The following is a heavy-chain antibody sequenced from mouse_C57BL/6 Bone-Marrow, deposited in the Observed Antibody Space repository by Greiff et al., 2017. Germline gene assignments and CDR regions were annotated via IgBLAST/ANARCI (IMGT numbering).Heavy chain of an antibody. Sequence: EVKVEESGPGLAKPSQTLSLTCSVTGYSITSDYWNWIRKFPGNKLEYMGYISYSGSTYYTPSPKRRISITRNTSKNQYYLQLNSVTTEDTATYDCARWGYGSINWYFDVWGTGTTVTVSS. CDR1: GYSITSDY. CDR3: ARWGYGSINWYFDV. D-gene: IGHD1-1*01. V-gene: IGHV3-8*01. J-gene: IGHJ1*03. CDR2: ISYSGST.